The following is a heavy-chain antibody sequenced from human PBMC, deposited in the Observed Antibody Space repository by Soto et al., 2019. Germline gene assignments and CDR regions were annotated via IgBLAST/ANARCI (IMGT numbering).Heavy chain of an antibody. D-gene: IGHD2-2*01. Sequence: GGSLRLSCTASGFTFGDYAMSWFRQAPGKGLEWVGFIRSKAYGGTTEYAASVKGRFTISRDDSKSIAYLQMNSLKTEDTAVYYCTRDPLVVPAGDAFDIWGQGTMVTVSS. CDR1: GFTFGDYA. J-gene: IGHJ3*02. V-gene: IGHV3-49*03. CDR3: TRDPLVVPAGDAFDI. CDR2: IRSKAYGGTT.